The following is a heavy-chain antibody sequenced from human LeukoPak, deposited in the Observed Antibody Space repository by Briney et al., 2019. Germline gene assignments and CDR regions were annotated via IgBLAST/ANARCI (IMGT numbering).Heavy chain of an antibody. CDR3: ATDRLWFGRHAFDI. CDR2: INPNSGGT. V-gene: IGHV1-2*02. Sequence: ASVKVSCKASGYTYTGLYMHWVRQAPGQGLEWMGWINPNSGGTKYAQKFQGRVTMTRDTSISTAYMELSSLRSEDTAVYYCATDRLWFGRHAFDIWGQGTMVTVSS. D-gene: IGHD3-10*01. J-gene: IGHJ3*02. CDR1: GYTYTGLY.